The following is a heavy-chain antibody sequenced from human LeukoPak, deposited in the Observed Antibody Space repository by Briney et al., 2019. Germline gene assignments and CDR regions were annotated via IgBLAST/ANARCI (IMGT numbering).Heavy chain of an antibody. CDR2: IDHSGST. J-gene: IGHJ4*02. CDR3: ARERYYDSSGYYEAYFDY. Sequence: SETLSLTCAVYGGSFSGYYWSWIRQPPGKGLEWIGEIDHSGSTNYNPSLKSRVTISVDTSKNQFSLKLSSVTAADTAVYYCARERYYDSSGYYEAYFDYWGQGTLVTVSS. D-gene: IGHD3-22*01. V-gene: IGHV4-34*01. CDR1: GGSFSGYY.